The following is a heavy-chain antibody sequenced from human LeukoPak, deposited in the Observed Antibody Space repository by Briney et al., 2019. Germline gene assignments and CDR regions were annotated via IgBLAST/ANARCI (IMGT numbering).Heavy chain of an antibody. J-gene: IGHJ4*02. CDR1: GGSFSGYY. D-gene: IGHD6-6*01. CDR2: INHSGST. V-gene: IGHV4-34*01. Sequence: PSETLSLTCAVYGGSFSGYYWSWTRQPPGKGLEWIGEINHSGSTNYNPSLKSRVTISVDTSKNQFSLKLSSVTAADTAVYYCARVAARKFDYWGQGTLVTVSS. CDR3: ARVAARKFDY.